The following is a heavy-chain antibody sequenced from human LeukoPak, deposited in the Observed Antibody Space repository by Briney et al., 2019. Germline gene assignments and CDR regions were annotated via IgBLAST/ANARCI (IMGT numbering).Heavy chain of an antibody. CDR2: IYYSGNT. J-gene: IGHJ4*02. CDR1: GGSISSSSYY. V-gene: IGHV4-39*01. CDR3: ARHSLSGGGYYGGVDY. Sequence: SETLSLTCTVSGGSISSSSYYWGWIRQPPGKGLEWIGSIYYSGNTYHNPSLKSRVIISVDTSKNQFSLKLSSVTAADTAVYYCARHSLSGGGYYGGVDYWGQGTLVTVSS. D-gene: IGHD1-26*01.